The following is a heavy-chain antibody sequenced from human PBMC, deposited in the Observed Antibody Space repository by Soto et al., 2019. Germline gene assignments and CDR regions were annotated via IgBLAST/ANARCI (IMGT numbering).Heavy chain of an antibody. Sequence: QVQLVQSGAEVKKPGSSVKVSCKAPGGTFSSYAISWVRQAPGQGLEWMGGIIPIFGTATYAQKFQGRVTITAAESTSTGYMELSSLRSEDTAVYYCARSQGGSTSLDIYYYYYYGMDVWGQGTTVTVSS. CDR3: ARSQGGSTSLDIYYYYYYGMDV. CDR1: GGTFSSYA. J-gene: IGHJ6*02. D-gene: IGHD2-2*01. V-gene: IGHV1-69*01. CDR2: IIPIFGTA.